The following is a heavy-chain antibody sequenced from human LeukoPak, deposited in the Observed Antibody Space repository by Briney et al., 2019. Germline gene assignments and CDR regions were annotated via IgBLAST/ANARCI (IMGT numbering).Heavy chain of an antibody. CDR1: GYTFSDYY. Sequence: ASVKVSCKASGYTFSDYYVHWVRQAPGQGLEWMGWSDPNSGGTRYAQKFQGRVTVARDTSISTAYMELRGLTSDDTAVYYCVRDLDSFTNGVRYGGFDTWGQGTRVTVSS. V-gene: IGHV1-2*02. CDR3: VRDLDSFTNGVRYGGFDT. CDR2: SDPNSGGT. D-gene: IGHD2-8*01. J-gene: IGHJ5*02.